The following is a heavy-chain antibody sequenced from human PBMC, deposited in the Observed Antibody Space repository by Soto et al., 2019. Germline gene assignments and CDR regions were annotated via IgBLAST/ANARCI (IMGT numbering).Heavy chain of an antibody. J-gene: IGHJ4*02. V-gene: IGHV5-51*01. D-gene: IGHD3-22*01. Sequence: PGESLKISCKGSGYSSTSYWIGWVRQMPGKGLEWMGIIYPGDSDTRYSPSFQGQVTISADKSISTAYLQWSSRKASDTAMYYCGRRHYDSSWPFDYWGQGTLVTVSS. CDR3: GRRHYDSSWPFDY. CDR2: IYPGDSDT. CDR1: GYSSTSYW.